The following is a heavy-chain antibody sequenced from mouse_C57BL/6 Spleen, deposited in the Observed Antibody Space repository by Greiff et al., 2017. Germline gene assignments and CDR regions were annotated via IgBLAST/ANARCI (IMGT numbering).Heavy chain of an antibody. CDR1: GYTFTSYW. V-gene: IGHV1-55*01. CDR2: IYPGSGSP. D-gene: IGHD2-5*01. CDR3: ARGSNYDGYAMDY. Sequence: QVQLQQPGAELVKPGASVKMSCKASGYTFTSYWITWVKQRPGQGLEWIGDIYPGSGSPNYNEKFKSKATLTVDTSSSTAYMQLSSLTSEDSAVYYCARGSNYDGYAMDYWGQGTSVTVSS. J-gene: IGHJ4*01.